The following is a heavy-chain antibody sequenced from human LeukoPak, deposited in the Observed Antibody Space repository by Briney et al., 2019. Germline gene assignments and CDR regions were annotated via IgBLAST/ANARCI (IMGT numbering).Heavy chain of an antibody. Sequence: ASVKVSCKASGYTFTSYGISWVRQAPGQGLEWMGWISAYNCNTNYAQKLQGRVTMTTDTSTSTAYMELRSLRSDDTAVYYCARETYYDILTGYYIGAFDIWGQGTMVTVSS. D-gene: IGHD3-9*01. CDR2: ISAYNCNT. CDR3: ARETYYDILTGYYIGAFDI. CDR1: GYTFTSYG. V-gene: IGHV1-18*01. J-gene: IGHJ3*02.